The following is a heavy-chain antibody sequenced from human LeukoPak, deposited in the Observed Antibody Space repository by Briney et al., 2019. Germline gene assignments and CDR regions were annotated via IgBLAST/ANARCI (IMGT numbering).Heavy chain of an antibody. J-gene: IGHJ4*02. D-gene: IGHD3-16*02. CDR2: ITHDGSNK. V-gene: IGHV3-30*04. CDR3: ARAGVIASPFDY. Sequence: GGSLRLSCAASRFTFSSYAMHWVRQAPGKGLEWVAVITHDGSNKYYADSVKGRFTISRDNSKNTLYLQMNSLRAEDTAVYYCARAGVIASPFDYWGQGTLVTVSS. CDR1: RFTFSSYA.